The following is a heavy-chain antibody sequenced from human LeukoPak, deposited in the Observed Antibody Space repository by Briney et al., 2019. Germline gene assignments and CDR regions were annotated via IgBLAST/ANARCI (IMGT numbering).Heavy chain of an antibody. CDR1: GFTFSSYW. V-gene: IGHV3-74*01. CDR3: ARVGDGYNLGY. D-gene: IGHD5-24*01. Sequence: GGSLRLSCAASGFTFSSYWIHWVRQAPGKGLVWVSRISGDGVATTYADSVEGRFTISRDNGKNTLHLQMNSLRAEDTAVYYCARVGDGYNLGYWGQGTLVTVSS. CDR2: ISGDGVAT. J-gene: IGHJ4*02.